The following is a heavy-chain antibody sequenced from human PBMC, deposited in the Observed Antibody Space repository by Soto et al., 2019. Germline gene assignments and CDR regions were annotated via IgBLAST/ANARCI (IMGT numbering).Heavy chain of an antibody. D-gene: IGHD3-10*01. Sequence: GGSLRLSCAASGFTFSSYAMSWVRQAPGKGLEWVSAISGSGDSTYDADSVKGRFTISRDNSKNTLYLQMNSLRAEDTAVYYCAKDVIMVRGVIIPYYFDYWGQGTLVTVS. CDR3: AKDVIMVRGVIIPYYFDY. J-gene: IGHJ4*02. CDR1: GFTFSSYA. V-gene: IGHV3-23*01. CDR2: ISGSGDST.